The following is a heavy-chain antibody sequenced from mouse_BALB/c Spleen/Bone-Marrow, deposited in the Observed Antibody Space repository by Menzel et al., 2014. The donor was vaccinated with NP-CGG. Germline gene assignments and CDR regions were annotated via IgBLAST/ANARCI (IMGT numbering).Heavy chain of an antibody. Sequence: EVQLVESGGGLVQPGGSRKLSCAASGFTFSSFGMHWIRQAPEKGLEWVAYISSGSSTFYYADTVKGRFTVSRDNPKNTLFLQMTGLRSEDTAMYYCAREGGDYAGFDYWGQGTTLTVSS. D-gene: IGHD2-13*01. CDR1: GFTFSSFG. CDR3: AREGGDYAGFDY. CDR2: ISSGSSTF. J-gene: IGHJ2*01. V-gene: IGHV5-17*02.